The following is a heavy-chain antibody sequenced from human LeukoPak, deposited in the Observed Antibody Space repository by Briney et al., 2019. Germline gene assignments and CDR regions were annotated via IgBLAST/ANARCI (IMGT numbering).Heavy chain of an antibody. D-gene: IGHD3-10*01. V-gene: IGHV4-39*01. Sequence: SETLSLTCTVSVGSLSSSGYYWGWIRQPPGKGLEWIGRIYSSGSTYYNPSLKSRDTISVDTSKNQFSLKLSSVTAADTAVYDCAGQLWLSQNDYWGQGTLVTVSS. CDR2: IYSSGST. CDR3: AGQLWLSQNDY. CDR1: VGSLSSSGYY. J-gene: IGHJ4*02.